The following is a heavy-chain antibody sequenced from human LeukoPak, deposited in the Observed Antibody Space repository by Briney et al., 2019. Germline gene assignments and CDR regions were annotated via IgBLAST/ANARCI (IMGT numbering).Heavy chain of an antibody. V-gene: IGHV4-59*01. CDR3: ARETRELPDY. CDR2: IYYSGST. J-gene: IGHJ4*02. D-gene: IGHD1-26*01. Sequence: PSETLSLTCTVSGGSISSYYWSWIRQPPGKGLEWIGYIYYSGSTNYNPSLKSRVTLSVDTSKNQFSLKLSSVTAADTAVYYCARETRELPDYWGQGTLVTVSS. CDR1: GGSISSYY.